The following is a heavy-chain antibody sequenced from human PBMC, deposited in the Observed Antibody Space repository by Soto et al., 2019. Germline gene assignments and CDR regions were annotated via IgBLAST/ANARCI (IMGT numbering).Heavy chain of an antibody. CDR1: CGSFSAYY. J-gene: IGHJ5*02. V-gene: IGHV4-34*01. Sequence: SETLSLTCAVYCGSFSAYYWSWIRQPPGKGLEWIGEINHSGGTSYNPSLKSRVTISVDTSKSQFSLKLSSVTAADTAVYYCARSRYDSSGYYPENWFDPWGQGTLVTVSS. CDR2: INHSGGT. CDR3: ARSRYDSSGYYPENWFDP. D-gene: IGHD3-22*01.